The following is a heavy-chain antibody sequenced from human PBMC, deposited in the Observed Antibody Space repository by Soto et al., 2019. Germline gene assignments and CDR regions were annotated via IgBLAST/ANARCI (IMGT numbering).Heavy chain of an antibody. Sequence: EVQLVESGGGLVQPGRSLRLSCAASGFTFDDYAMHWVRQAPGKCLEWVSGISWNSGSIGYADSVKGRFTISRDNAKNSLYLQMNSLRAEDTALYYCAKETAVAGTLVYWGQGTLVTVSS. J-gene: IGHJ4*02. CDR1: GFTFDDYA. CDR3: AKETAVAGTLVY. V-gene: IGHV3-9*01. D-gene: IGHD6-19*01. CDR2: ISWNSGSI.